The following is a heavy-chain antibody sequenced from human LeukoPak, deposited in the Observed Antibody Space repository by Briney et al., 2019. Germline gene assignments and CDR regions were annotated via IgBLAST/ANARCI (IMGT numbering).Heavy chain of an antibody. Sequence: ASVKVSCKASGYTFTSYGISWVRQAPGQGLEWMGWISTYSTDTHYAQRFQGRVTMTSDTSTTTAYMELRSLRSDDTAVYYCARQYCSSAGCFDYWGQGTLVTVSS. V-gene: IGHV1-18*01. CDR1: GYTFTSYG. CDR2: ISTYSTDT. J-gene: IGHJ4*02. CDR3: ARQYCSSAGCFDY. D-gene: IGHD2-2*01.